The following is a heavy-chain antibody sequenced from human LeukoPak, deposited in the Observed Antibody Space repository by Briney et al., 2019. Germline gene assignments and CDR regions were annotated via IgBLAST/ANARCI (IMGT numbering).Heavy chain of an antibody. J-gene: IGHJ4*02. CDR1: GSTFSSYG. CDR2: IRYDGSNK. Sequence: PTGGSLRLSCAASGSTFSSYGMHWVRQAPGKGLEWVAFIRYDGSNKYYADSVKGRFTISRDNSKNTLYLQMNSLRAEDTAVYYCAWSHSGYEPQFDYWGQGTLVTVSS. CDR3: AWSHSGYEPQFDY. V-gene: IGHV3-30*02. D-gene: IGHD5-12*01.